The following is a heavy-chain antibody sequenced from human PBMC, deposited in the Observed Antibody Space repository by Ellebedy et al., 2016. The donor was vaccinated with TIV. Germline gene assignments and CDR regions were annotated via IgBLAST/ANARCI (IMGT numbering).Heavy chain of an antibody. V-gene: IGHV4-34*01. D-gene: IGHD3-10*01. CDR3: ARGMVRGVTLLFYYYGMDV. J-gene: IGHJ6*02. CDR2: INHRGST. CDR1: GGSFSGYY. Sequence: SETLSLTCAVYGGSFSGYYWSWIRQPPGKGLEWIGEINHRGSTNYNPSLKSRVTVSVDTSKNQFSLKLSPVTAADTAVYYCARGMVRGVTLLFYYYGMDVWGQGTTVTVSS.